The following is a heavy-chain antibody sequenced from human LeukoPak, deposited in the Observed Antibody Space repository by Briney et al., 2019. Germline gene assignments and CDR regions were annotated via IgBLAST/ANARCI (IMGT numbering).Heavy chain of an antibody. CDR3: ARGRSLGCMDV. CDR1: GGSFSGYY. V-gene: IGHV4-34*01. Sequence: PSETLSLTCAVYGGSFSGYYWSWIRQPPGKGLEWIGGINHSGSTNYNPSLKSRVTISVDTSKNQFSLKLGSVTAADTAVYYCARGRSLGCMDVWGKGTTVTVSS. CDR2: INHSGST. J-gene: IGHJ6*04. D-gene: IGHD1-26*01.